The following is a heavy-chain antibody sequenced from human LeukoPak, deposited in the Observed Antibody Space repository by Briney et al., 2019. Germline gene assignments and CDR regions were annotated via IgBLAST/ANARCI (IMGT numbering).Heavy chain of an antibody. CDR1: GFTFSSYA. Sequence: GRSLRLSCAASGFTFSSYAMHWVRQAPGKGLEWVAVISYDGSNKYYADSVKGRFTISRDNSKNTLYLQMNSLRAEDTAVYYCARAFYGGAYWGQGTLVTVSS. J-gene: IGHJ4*02. D-gene: IGHD4-17*01. V-gene: IGHV3-30*04. CDR3: ARAFYGGAY. CDR2: ISYDGSNK.